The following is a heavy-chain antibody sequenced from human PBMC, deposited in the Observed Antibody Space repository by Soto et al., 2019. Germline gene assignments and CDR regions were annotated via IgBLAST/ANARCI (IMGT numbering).Heavy chain of an antibody. J-gene: IGHJ5*01. CDR1: GGSFGNSA. CDR2: FIPVYRTL. V-gene: IGHV1-69*13. CDR3: ATGVIWIDYLTVDS. D-gene: IGHD3-3*01. Sequence: AVKCSLKASGGSFGNSAINWVRQTPGQGLDGLGGFIPVYRTLNYAQKFQGRVTITADESTGTAYMTLSSLASDYTSVYYCATGVIWIDYLTVDSCGHGTRVTVSP.